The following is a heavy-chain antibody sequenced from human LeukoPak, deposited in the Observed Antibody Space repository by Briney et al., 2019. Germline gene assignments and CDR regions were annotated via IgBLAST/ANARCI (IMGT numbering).Heavy chain of an antibody. Sequence: SETLSLTCTVSGGSFSSYYWSWIRQPPGKGLEWIGYVYNSGSTNYNPSLKSRVTISVDTSKNQFSLKLSSVTAADTAVYYCARAGPFGNWFDPWGQGTLVTVSS. J-gene: IGHJ5*02. CDR1: GGSFSSYY. V-gene: IGHV4-59*08. D-gene: IGHD3-10*01. CDR2: VYNSGST. CDR3: ARAGPFGNWFDP.